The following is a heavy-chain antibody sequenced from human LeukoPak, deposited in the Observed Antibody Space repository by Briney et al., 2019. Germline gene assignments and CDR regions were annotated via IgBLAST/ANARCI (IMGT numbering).Heavy chain of an antibody. D-gene: IGHD3-10*01. CDR2: INPNSGGT. CDR1: GYTFTGYY. V-gene: IGHV1-2*02. J-gene: IGHJ4*02. Sequence: ASVKVTCKASGYTFTGYYMHWVRQAPGQGLEWMGWINPNSGGTNYEQKFKGRVTMTRDTSTSPASMELSRLRSDDTAVYYGARDVLLWFGEPRYYFYYWGQGTLVTVSS. CDR3: ARDVLLWFGEPRYYFYY.